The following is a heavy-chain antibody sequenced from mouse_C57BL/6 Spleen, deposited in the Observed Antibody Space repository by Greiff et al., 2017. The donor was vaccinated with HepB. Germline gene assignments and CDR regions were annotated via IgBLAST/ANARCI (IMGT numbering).Heavy chain of an antibody. D-gene: IGHD1-1*01. CDR2: IDPETGGT. V-gene: IGHV1-15*01. J-gene: IGHJ3*01. CDR3: TRPTTTAGPAWFAY. Sequence: QVQLKQSGAELVRPGASVTLSCKASGYTFTDYEMHWVKQKPVHGLEWIGAIDPETGGTAYNQKFKGKAILTADKSSSTAYMELRSLTSEDSAVYDCTRPTTTAGPAWFAYWGQGTLVTVSA. CDR1: GYTFTDYE.